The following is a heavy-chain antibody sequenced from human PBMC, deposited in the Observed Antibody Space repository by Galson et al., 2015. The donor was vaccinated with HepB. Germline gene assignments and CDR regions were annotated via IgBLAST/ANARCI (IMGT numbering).Heavy chain of an antibody. CDR2: INHSGST. CDR3: ARHHYYGSGSYWRDYYYYGMDV. CDR1: GGSFSGYY. Sequence: SETLSLTCAVYGGSFSGYYWSWIRQPPGKGLEWIGEINHSGSTNYNPSLKSRVTISVDTSKNQFSLKLSSVTAADTAVYYCARHHYYGSGSYWRDYYYYGMDVWGQGTTVTVSS. J-gene: IGHJ6*02. D-gene: IGHD3-10*01. V-gene: IGHV4-34*01.